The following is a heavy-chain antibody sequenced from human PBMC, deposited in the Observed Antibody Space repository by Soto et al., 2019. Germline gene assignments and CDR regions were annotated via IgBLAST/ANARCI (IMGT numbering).Heavy chain of an antibody. CDR3: ARRLYYDSSGFEGGGMDV. Sequence: SETLSLTCTVSGVSISSSSYYWGGSRQPPGKGLDWIGSIYYSGSTYYNPSLKSRVTISVDTSKNQFSLKLSSVTAADTAVYYCARRLYYDSSGFEGGGMDVWGQGTTVT. V-gene: IGHV4-39*01. J-gene: IGHJ6*02. CDR1: GVSISSSSYY. CDR2: IYYSGST. D-gene: IGHD3-22*01.